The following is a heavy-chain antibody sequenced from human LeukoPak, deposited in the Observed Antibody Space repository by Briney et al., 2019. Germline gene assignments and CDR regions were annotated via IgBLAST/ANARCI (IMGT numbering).Heavy chain of an antibody. J-gene: IGHJ6*03. CDR1: GYTFTGYY. Sequence: SVKVSCKASGYTFTGYYMHWVRQAPGQGLEWMGGIIPIFGTANYAQKFQGRVTITADESTSTAYMELSSLRSEDTAVYYCARGSRTGRIYYYYMDVWGKGTTVTISS. CDR2: IIPIFGTA. D-gene: IGHD1-1*01. V-gene: IGHV1-69*13. CDR3: ARGSRTGRIYYYYMDV.